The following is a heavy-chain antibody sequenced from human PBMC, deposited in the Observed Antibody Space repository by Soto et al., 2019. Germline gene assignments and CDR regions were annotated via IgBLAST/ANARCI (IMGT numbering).Heavy chain of an antibody. V-gene: IGHV3-23*01. J-gene: IGHJ4*02. CDR3: AKDYNGDYPFSY. CDR2: IGGSGVST. D-gene: IGHD4-17*01. Sequence: GGSLRLSCAASGFTFSSYAMSWVRQAPGKGLEWVSAIGGSGVSTYYADSVKGQFTISRDNSKNTLYLQMNSLRAEDTAVYYCAKDYNGDYPFSYWGQGTLVTVSS. CDR1: GFTFSSYA.